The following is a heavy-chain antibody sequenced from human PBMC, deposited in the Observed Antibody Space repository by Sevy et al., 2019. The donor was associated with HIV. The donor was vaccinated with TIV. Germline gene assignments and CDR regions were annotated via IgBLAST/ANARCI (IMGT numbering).Heavy chain of an antibody. CDR1: GFTFSSYG. V-gene: IGHV3-30*18. CDR2: ISYDGSNK. CDR3: AKRPYSGIRDHNWFDP. J-gene: IGHJ5*02. D-gene: IGHD1-26*01. Sequence: GGSLRLSCAASGFTFSSYGMHWVRQAPGKGLEWVAVISYDGSNKYYADSVKGRFTISRDNSKNTLYLQMNSLRAEDTAVYYCAKRPYSGIRDHNWFDPWGQGTLVTVSS.